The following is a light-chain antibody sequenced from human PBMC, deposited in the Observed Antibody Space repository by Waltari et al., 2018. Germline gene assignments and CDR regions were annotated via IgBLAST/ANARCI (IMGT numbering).Light chain of an antibody. Sequence: QSALTQPASVSGSPGQSITISCTGPSSDLGFYNYVSWYQQHPGKAPQLIIYDVYERPAGVSNRFSGSKSGNTASLTISGLQAEDEAYYYGNSYTGSSSWVFGGGTKLTVL. J-gene: IGLJ3*02. CDR2: DVY. CDR1: SSDLGFYNY. V-gene: IGLV2-14*03. CDR3: NSYTGSSSWV.